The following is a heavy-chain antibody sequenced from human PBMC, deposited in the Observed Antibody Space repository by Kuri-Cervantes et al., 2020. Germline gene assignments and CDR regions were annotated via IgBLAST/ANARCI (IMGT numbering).Heavy chain of an antibody. D-gene: IGHD1-14*01. Sequence: SETLSLTCTVSGGSISSGDYYWSWIRQPPGKGLEWIGYIYYSGSTYYNPSLKSRVTISVDTSKNQFSLKLTSVTAADTAVYYCARAFGSGTPSDYWGQGTLVTVSS. J-gene: IGHJ4*02. CDR1: GGSISSGDYY. V-gene: IGHV4-30-4*02. CDR2: IYYSGST. CDR3: ARAFGSGTPSDY.